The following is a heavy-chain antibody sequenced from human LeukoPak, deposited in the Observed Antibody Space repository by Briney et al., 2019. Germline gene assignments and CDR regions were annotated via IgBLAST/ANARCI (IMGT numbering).Heavy chain of an antibody. CDR1: DLILSNYW. CDR3: ARAGGYSYGYNY. Sequence: GGSLRLSCAAFDLILSNYWMSWVRLVPGKGLEWVANIKQDGSKEFYVDSVKGRFTVSRDNAQNSLYLQMNSLRAEDTAVYYCARAGGYSYGYNYWGQGTLVTVSS. V-gene: IGHV3-7*01. CDR2: IKQDGSKE. D-gene: IGHD5-18*01. J-gene: IGHJ4*02.